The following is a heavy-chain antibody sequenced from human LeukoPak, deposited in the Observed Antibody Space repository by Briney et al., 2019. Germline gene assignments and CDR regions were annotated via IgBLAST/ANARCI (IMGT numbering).Heavy chain of an antibody. J-gene: IGHJ5*02. V-gene: IGHV3-33*01. D-gene: IGHD5-18*01. CDR1: GFSFSNHG. Sequence: GGSLRLSCAASGFSFSNHGMHWVRQAPGKGLEWVAVIWYDGSKTFYADSVKGRFTISRDNFKNTVYLQVSSLRAEDTAVYYCAREVTLRLGYWFDPWGQGTLVTVSS. CDR2: IWYDGSKT. CDR3: AREVTLRLGYWFDP.